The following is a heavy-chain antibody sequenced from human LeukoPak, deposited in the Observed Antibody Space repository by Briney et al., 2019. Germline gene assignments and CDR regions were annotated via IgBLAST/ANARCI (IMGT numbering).Heavy chain of an antibody. J-gene: IGHJ6*03. CDR3: ARSAPYYDFWTGYYDALYYMDV. Sequence: SETLSLTCTVSGGSISSYYWSWIRQPPGKGLEWIGRIYTSGSTNYNPSLKSRVTISVDTSKNQFSLKLRSVTAADTAVYYCARSAPYYDFWTGYYDALYYMDVWGKGTTVTVSS. V-gene: IGHV4-4*07. CDR2: IYTSGST. D-gene: IGHD3-3*01. CDR1: GGSISSYY.